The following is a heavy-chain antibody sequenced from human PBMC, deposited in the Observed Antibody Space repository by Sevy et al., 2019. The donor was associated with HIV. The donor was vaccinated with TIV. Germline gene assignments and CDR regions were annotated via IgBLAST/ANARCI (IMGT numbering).Heavy chain of an antibody. D-gene: IGHD3-10*01. J-gene: IGHJ4*02. CDR2: IRSNTDGGTT. CDR1: GFTFSNAW. Sequence: GGSLRLSCAASGFTFSNAWMSWVRQAPGKGLEWVARIRSNTDGGTTEYTPPVKGRFTMSRDDSKDTLDLQMSSLRIEDTAVYYCTTVGVWGQGTLVTVSS. V-gene: IGHV3-15*01. CDR3: TTVGV.